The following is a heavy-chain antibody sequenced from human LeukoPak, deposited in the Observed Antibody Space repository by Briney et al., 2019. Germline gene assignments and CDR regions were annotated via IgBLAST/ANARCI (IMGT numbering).Heavy chain of an antibody. J-gene: IGHJ4*02. CDR3: AKDRNFATVTTGFVDY. D-gene: IGHD4-17*01. CDR1: GFTFSSYS. V-gene: IGHV3-9*01. Sequence: PGGSLRLSCAASGFTFSSYSMNWVRQAPGKGLEWVSGISWNSGSIGYADSVKGRFTISRDNAKNSLYLQMNSLRAEDTALYYCAKDRNFATVTTGFVDYWGQGTLVTVSS. CDR2: ISWNSGSI.